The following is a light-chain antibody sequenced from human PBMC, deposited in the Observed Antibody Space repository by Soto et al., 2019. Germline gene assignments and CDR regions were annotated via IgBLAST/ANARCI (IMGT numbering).Light chain of an antibody. CDR2: GAS. V-gene: IGKV1-9*01. CDR3: QQLNSFPIP. Sequence: IQLTQSPSSLSASVGDRVTISCRASQGIANFLAWYQQKPGKAPKLLIYGASTLQSGVPSRFSGSGSGTDFTLTISRLQPEDVANYYCQQLNSFPIPFGPGTKVDIK. J-gene: IGKJ3*01. CDR1: QGIANF.